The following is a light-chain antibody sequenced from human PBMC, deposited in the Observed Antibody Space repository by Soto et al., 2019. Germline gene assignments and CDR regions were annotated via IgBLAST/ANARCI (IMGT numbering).Light chain of an antibody. CDR2: GAS. J-gene: IGKJ1*01. CDR3: QQYVSSVT. Sequence: DIVLTQSPGSLSLSPGERATLSCRASQSVDSSFFAWYQQKPGQAPSLLIYGASKRATGTPDRFSGSGSGTDCALTITSLKAEEFAVYYCQQYVSSVTFGQGTKVEIK. CDR1: QSVDSSF. V-gene: IGKV3-20*01.